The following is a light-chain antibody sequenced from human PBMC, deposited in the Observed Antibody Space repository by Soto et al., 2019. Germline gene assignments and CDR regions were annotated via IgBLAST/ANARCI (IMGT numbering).Light chain of an antibody. CDR2: GAT. J-gene: IGKJ1*01. V-gene: IGKV3-20*01. CDR3: QQYSSVWT. Sequence: EIVLTQSPGTLSLSPGERATLSCRASQSFSSNYLAWYQQKPGQAPRILIYGATTRATGILDRFSGSESGTDFTLTISRLAPEDSAVYYCQQYSSVWTFGQGTKVEI. CDR1: QSFSSNY.